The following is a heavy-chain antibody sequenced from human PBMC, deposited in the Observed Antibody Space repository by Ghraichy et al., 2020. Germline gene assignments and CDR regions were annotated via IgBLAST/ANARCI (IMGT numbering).Heavy chain of an antibody. CDR3: ARRRGGTSGWNL. D-gene: IGHD6-19*01. J-gene: IGHJ4*02. CDR2: INYSGSI. V-gene: IGHV4-39*01. Sequence: SETLSLTCTVSGDSISSSGYFWGWIRQPPGKGLEWIGNINYSGSIYYNPSLKSRVTISVDSSKNQFSLKLSSVTAADTAMYYCARRRGGTSGWNLWGQGTLVTVSS. CDR1: GDSISSSGYF.